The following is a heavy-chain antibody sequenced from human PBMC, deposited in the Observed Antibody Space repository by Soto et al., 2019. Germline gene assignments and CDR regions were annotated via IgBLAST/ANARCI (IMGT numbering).Heavy chain of an antibody. D-gene: IGHD6-13*01. Sequence: ASVKVSCKASGYTFTSYGIHWVRQAPGQRLEWMGWINAANGDTKYSPKFQGRVTITRDTSASTAYMELSSLRSEDTAVYYCVRRSVSANGIDWFDPWGQGTLVTVSS. CDR1: GYTFTSYG. CDR3: VRRSVSANGIDWFDP. V-gene: IGHV1-3*01. CDR2: INAANGDT. J-gene: IGHJ5*02.